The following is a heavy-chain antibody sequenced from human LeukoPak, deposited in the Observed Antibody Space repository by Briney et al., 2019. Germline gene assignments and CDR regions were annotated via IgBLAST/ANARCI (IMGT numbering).Heavy chain of an antibody. V-gene: IGHV3-23*01. Sequence: GGSLRLSCTTSGFAFSNYAMNWVRQAPGKGPEWVSGISGFNTYYADSVKGRFTIFRDNSKNVLYLQMDRLRAEDTAVYYCAKEGSSSSGGDYWGQGTLVTVSS. J-gene: IGHJ4*02. CDR3: AKEGSSSSGGDY. CDR1: GFAFSNYA. CDR2: ISGFNT. D-gene: IGHD6-6*01.